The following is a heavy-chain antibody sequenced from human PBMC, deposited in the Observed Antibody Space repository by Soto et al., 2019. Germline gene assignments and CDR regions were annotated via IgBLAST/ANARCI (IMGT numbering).Heavy chain of an antibody. CDR1: GGSFSGYY. Sequence: QVQLEQWGAGLLKPSETLSLTCAVYGGSFSGYYWSWIRQPPGKGLEWIGEINHSGSTNYNPSLQSPVPISVDTSKNQFSLNLYSVTAADTAVYYCARGRWLRQGFAYWGQGTLVTVSS. J-gene: IGHJ4*02. CDR3: ARGRWLRQGFAY. CDR2: INHSGST. D-gene: IGHD5-12*01. V-gene: IGHV4-34*02.